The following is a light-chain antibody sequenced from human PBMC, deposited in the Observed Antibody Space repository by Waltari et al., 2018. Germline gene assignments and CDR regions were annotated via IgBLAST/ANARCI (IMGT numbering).Light chain of an antibody. CDR1: SLRSYY. CDR2: GKN. CDR3: NSRDSSGNDVV. Sequence: SSELTQDPAVSVALGQTVRIPCQGDSLRSYYASWYQQKPGQAPVLVIYGKNNRPPGSPDRFAGSSSGNTASVTITGGQAEDEADYYCNSRDSSGNDVVFGGGTKLTVL. V-gene: IGLV3-19*01. J-gene: IGLJ2*01.